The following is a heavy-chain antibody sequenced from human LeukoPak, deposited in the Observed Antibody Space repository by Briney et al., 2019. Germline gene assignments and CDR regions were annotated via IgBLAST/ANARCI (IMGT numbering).Heavy chain of an antibody. D-gene: IGHD6-13*01. V-gene: IGHV1-18*01. CDR3: ARTKIAAAGIHYYYYMDV. CDR1: GGTFSTSA. J-gene: IGHJ6*03. Sequence: ASVKVSCKTSGGTFSTSAINWVRQAPGQGLEWMGWISAYNGNTNYAQKLQGRVTMTTDTSTSTAYMELRSLRSDDTAVYYCARTKIAAAGIHYYYYMDVWGKGTTVTVSS. CDR2: ISAYNGNT.